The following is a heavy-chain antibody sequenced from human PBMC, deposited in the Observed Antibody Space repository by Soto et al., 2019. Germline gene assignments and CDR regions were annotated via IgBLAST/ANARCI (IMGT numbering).Heavy chain of an antibody. CDR3: ARGQELLVGHRKVVYYYYMDV. D-gene: IGHD3-10*01. J-gene: IGHJ6*03. CDR2: IYYSGST. CDR1: GGSISSGGYY. Sequence: QVQLQESGPGLVKPSQTLSLTCTVSGGSISSGGYYWSWIRQHPGKGLEWIGYIYYSGSTYYNPSLKSRVTISVDTSKNQFSLKRSSVTAADTAVYYCARGQELLVGHRKVVYYYYMDVWGKGTTVTVSS. V-gene: IGHV4-31*03.